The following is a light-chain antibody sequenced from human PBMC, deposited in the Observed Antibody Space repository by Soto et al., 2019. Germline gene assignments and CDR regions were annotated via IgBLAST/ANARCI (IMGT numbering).Light chain of an antibody. CDR1: SSNSGAGYD. Sequence: QAVVTQPPSVSGAPGQTVTISCTGSSSNSGAGYDVHWYQQLPGTAPKLLIFGNNNRPSGVPDRFSASKSGTSASLAINGLQAEDEADYYCQTYDSSLSGSWVFGGGTKLTVL. J-gene: IGLJ3*02. CDR3: QTYDSSLSGSWV. V-gene: IGLV1-40*01. CDR2: GNN.